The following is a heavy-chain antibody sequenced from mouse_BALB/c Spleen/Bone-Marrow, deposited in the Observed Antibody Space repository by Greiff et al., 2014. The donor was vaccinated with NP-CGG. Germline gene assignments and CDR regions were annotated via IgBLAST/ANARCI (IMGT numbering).Heavy chain of an antibody. D-gene: IGHD2-4*01. CDR2: IDPANGNT. V-gene: IGHV14-3*02. CDR3: ARLITTDY. J-gene: IGHJ2*01. CDR1: GFNIKDTY. Sequence: EVNVVESGAELVKPGASVKLSCTASGFNIKDTYMHWVKQRPEQGLEWIGRIDPANGNTKYDPKFQGKATITADTSSNTAYLQLSSLTSEDTAVYYCARLITTDYWGQGTTLTVSS.